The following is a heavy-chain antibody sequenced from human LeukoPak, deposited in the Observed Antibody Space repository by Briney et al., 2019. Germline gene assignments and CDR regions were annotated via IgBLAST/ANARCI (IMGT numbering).Heavy chain of an antibody. J-gene: IGHJ4*02. V-gene: IGHV3-21*01. CDR1: GFTFSSYS. D-gene: IGHD6-19*01. CDR2: ISSSSSYI. CDR3: ARAIAVADDFDY. Sequence: GGSLRLSCAASGFTFSSYSMNWVRQAPGKGLEWVSSISSSSSYIYYADSVKGRFTISRDNAKNSLYLQVNSLRAEDTAVYYCARAIAVADDFDYWGQGTLVTVSS.